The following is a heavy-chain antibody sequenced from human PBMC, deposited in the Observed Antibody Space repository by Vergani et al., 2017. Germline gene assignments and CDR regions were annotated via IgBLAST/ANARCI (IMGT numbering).Heavy chain of an antibody. Sequence: QVQLVESGGGVVQTGRSLRLSCAASGFTFNQYCMHWVRQAPGKGLEWVAVTWYDGNNKQYADSVKGRFTISRDNSKSTMYLQMNSLRDEDTGVYYCARDLRLLYNRFDPWGQGTLVTVSS. CDR2: TWYDGNNK. J-gene: IGHJ5*02. V-gene: IGHV3-33*01. D-gene: IGHD1-14*01. CDR1: GFTFNQYC. CDR3: ARDLRLLYNRFDP.